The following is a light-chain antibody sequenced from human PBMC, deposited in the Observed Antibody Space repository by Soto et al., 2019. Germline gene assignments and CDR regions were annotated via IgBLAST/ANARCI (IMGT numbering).Light chain of an antibody. Sequence: EIVLTQSPGTLSLSPGERATLSCRASQTVNNNYLTWYQQTPGQAPRLLIYGASSRATGIPDKFSASGSGTDFTLTISRLEPEDFAVYYCQQYGTSPFTFGPGTKVDIQ. CDR3: QQYGTSPFT. CDR2: GAS. V-gene: IGKV3-20*01. J-gene: IGKJ3*01. CDR1: QTVNNNY.